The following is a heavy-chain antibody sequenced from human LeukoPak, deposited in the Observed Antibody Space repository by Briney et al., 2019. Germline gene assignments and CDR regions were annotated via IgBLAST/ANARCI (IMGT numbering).Heavy chain of an antibody. CDR3: AREGYYYDSSGYYPFDY. J-gene: IGHJ4*02. Sequence: GGSLRLSCAASGFTFSSYAMHWVRQAPGKGLEGVAVISYDGSNKYYADSVKGRFTISRDNSKNTLYLQMNSLRAEDTAVYYCAREGYYYDSSGYYPFDYWGQGTLVTVSS. V-gene: IGHV3-30-3*01. D-gene: IGHD3-22*01. CDR1: GFTFSSYA. CDR2: ISYDGSNK.